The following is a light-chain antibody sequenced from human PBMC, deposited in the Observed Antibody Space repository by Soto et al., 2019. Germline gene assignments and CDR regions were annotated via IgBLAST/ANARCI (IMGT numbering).Light chain of an antibody. CDR1: QNISNW. V-gene: IGKV1-5*03. CDR2: KAS. CDR3: QHYNGFPWT. J-gene: IGKJ1*01. Sequence: DIQMTQSPSTQSASIGDRVTITCRASQNISNWLAWYQQKPGKAPKLLIYKASSLEGGIPSRFSGSASGTDFTLTISSLQPDDFAAYYCQHYNGFPWTFGQGTKVEIK.